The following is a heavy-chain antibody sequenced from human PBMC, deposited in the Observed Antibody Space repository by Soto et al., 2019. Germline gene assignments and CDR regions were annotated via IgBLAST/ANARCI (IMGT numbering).Heavy chain of an antibody. V-gene: IGHV1-69*13. CDR2: IIPIFGTA. J-gene: IGHJ6*02. CDR1: GGTFSSYA. D-gene: IGHD3-9*01. Sequence: GASVKVSCKASGGTFSSYAISWVRQAPGQGLEWMGGIIPIFGTANYAQKFQGRVTITADESTSTAYMELSSLRSEDTAVYYCARDRGPRILTGEDYYYYYGMDVWGQGTTVTVSS. CDR3: ARDRGPRILTGEDYYYYYGMDV.